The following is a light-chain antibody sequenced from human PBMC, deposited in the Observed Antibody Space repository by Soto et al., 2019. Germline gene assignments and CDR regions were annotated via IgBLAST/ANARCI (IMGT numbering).Light chain of an antibody. CDR2: DAS. J-gene: IGKJ4*01. CDR1: QCVSSY. V-gene: IGKV3-11*01. Sequence: EIVLTQSPATLSLSPGERATLSCRASQCVSSYLAWYQQKPGQAPRLLIYDASNRATGIPARFSGSGSGTDFTLTISSLEPEDFAVYYCQRRSNWPLTFGGGTKVEIK. CDR3: QRRSNWPLT.